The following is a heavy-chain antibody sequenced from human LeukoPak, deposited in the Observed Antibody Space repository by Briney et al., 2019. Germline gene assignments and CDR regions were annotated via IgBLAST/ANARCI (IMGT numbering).Heavy chain of an antibody. D-gene: IGHD3-22*01. J-gene: IGHJ3*02. V-gene: IGHV3-30*03. CDR2: ISYDGSNK. Sequence: PGRSLRLSCAASGFTFSSYGMHWVRQAPGKGLEWVAVISYDGSNKYYADSVKGRFTISRDNSKNTLYLQMNSMRAEDTAVYYCATSFSGYSEDYDAFDIWGQGTMVTVSS. CDR3: ATSFSGYSEDYDAFDI. CDR1: GFTFSSYG.